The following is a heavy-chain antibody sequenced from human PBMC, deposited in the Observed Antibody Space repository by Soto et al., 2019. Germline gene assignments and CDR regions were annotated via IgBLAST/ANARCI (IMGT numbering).Heavy chain of an antibody. V-gene: IGHV4-59*11. Sequence: SETLSLTCTVSGSSLSGHYWSWMRQPPGKGLECIGSIYYGGSTNYNPSLKSRVTISGDTCKTQLSLELSSLTAADTAVYCCARVSGNQLLGGFDPWGQGTLVTVSS. D-gene: IGHD3-16*01. CDR2: IYYGGST. J-gene: IGHJ5*02. CDR3: ARVSGNQLLGGFDP. CDR1: GSSLSGHY.